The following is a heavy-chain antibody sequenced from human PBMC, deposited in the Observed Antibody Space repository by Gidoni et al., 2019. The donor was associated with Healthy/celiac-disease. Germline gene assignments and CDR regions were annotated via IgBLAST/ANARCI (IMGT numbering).Heavy chain of an antibody. CDR3: TRDTYSSGWYLFKDYYGMDV. CDR1: GFTFGDYA. D-gene: IGHD6-19*01. V-gene: IGHV3-49*03. CDR2: IRSKAYGGTT. Sequence: EVQLVESGGGLVQPGRSLRLSCTASGFTFGDYAMSWFRQAPGKGLEWVGFIRSKAYGGTTEYAASVKGRFTISRDDSKSIAYLQMNSLKTEDTAVYYCTRDTYSSGWYLFKDYYGMDVWGQGTTVTVSS. J-gene: IGHJ6*02.